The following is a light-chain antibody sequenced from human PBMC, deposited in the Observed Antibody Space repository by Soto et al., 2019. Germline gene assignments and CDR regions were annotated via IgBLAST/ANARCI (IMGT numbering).Light chain of an antibody. Sequence: QSALTQPVSASGSPGQSITMSCTGTSSDVGAYNYVYWYRQHPGKAPKLIIYDVSNRPSGVSNRFSGSKSGNTASLIISGLQAEDEADYYCTSYTSSSGYVFGTGTKLTVL. V-gene: IGLV2-14*01. CDR2: DVS. CDR1: SSDVGAYNY. CDR3: TSYTSSSGYV. J-gene: IGLJ1*01.